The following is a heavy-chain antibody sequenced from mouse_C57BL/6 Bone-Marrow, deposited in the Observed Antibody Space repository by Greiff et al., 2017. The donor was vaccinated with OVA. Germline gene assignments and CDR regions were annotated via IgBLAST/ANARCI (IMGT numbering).Heavy chain of an antibody. D-gene: IGHD1-1*01. CDR3: AATTVVFDY. CDR2: IYPGSGST. CDR1: GYTFTSYW. V-gene: IGHV1-55*01. Sequence: QVQLQQPGAELVKPGASVKMSCKASGYTFTSYWITWVKQRPGQGLEWIGDIYPGSGSTNYNEKFKSKATRTVDTSSSTAYMQLSSLTSDDSAVYYGAATTVVFDYWGQGTTLTVSS. J-gene: IGHJ2*01.